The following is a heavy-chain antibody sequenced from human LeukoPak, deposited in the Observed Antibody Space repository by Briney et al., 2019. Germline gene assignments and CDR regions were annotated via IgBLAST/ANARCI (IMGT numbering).Heavy chain of an antibody. D-gene: IGHD3-9*01. CDR2: ISYDGSNK. Sequence: GGSLRLSCAASGFTFSSYAMHWVRQAPGKGLEWVAVISYDGSNKYYADSVKGRFTISRDNSKNTLYLQMNSLRAEDTAVYYCARDNYDILTGYGMDVWGQGTTVTVSS. CDR1: GFTFSSYA. CDR3: ARDNYDILTGYGMDV. J-gene: IGHJ6*02. V-gene: IGHV3-30*04.